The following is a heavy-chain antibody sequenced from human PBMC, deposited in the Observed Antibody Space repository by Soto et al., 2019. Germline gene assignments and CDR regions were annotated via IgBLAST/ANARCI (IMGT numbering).Heavy chain of an antibody. J-gene: IGHJ5*02. Sequence: SSETLSLTCTVSGGSVTGGASCWSWIRQLPGKGLEWIGFIHHSGGTRYNPSLKSRVTISVDTSKNQFSLKLNSVTAADTAVYYCARDSSGYPNWFDPWGQGTLVTVSS. D-gene: IGHD3-22*01. CDR3: ARDSSGYPNWFDP. CDR2: IHHSGGT. CDR1: GGSVTGGASC. V-gene: IGHV4-31*03.